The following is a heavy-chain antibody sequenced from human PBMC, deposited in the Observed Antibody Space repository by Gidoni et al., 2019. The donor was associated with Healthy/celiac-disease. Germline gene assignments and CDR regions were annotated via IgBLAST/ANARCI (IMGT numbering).Heavy chain of an antibody. CDR1: GFTFSSYA. V-gene: IGHV3-30-3*01. J-gene: IGHJ4*02. CDR3: ARDQGDSGYAEYYFDY. CDR2: ISYDGSNK. Sequence: QVQLVESGGGVVQPGRSLRLSCAASGFTFSSYAMHWVRQAPGKGLEWVAVISYDGSNKYYADSVKGRFTISRDNSKNTLYLQMNSLRAEDTAVYYCARDQGDSGYAEYYFDYWGQGTLVTVSS. D-gene: IGHD5-12*01.